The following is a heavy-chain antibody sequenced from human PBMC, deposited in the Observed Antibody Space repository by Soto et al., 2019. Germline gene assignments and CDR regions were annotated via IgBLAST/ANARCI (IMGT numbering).Heavy chain of an antibody. J-gene: IGHJ6*02. Sequence: PSETLSLTCAVYGGSFSGYYWTWIRQPPGTGLEWIGEINHSGSTNYNPSLKSRVTISVDTSKNQFSLKLTSVTAEDTAVYYCARDKLQDYGMDVWGQGTTVTVSS. V-gene: IGHV4-34*01. CDR3: ARDKLQDYGMDV. CDR1: GGSFSGYY. D-gene: IGHD1-1*01. CDR2: INHSGST.